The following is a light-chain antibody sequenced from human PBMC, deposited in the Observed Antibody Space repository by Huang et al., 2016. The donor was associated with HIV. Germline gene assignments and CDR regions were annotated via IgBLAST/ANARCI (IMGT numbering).Light chain of an antibody. Sequence: IQMTQSPSTLSASVGDRVTITCRASQSISSWLAWYQQKPGKAPKVLIYDASTLESGVPSRFSGSGSETEFTLTISSLQPDDLATYYCQQYNNYPLTFGGGTKVEIK. J-gene: IGKJ4*01. V-gene: IGKV1-5*01. CDR3: QQYNNYPLT. CDR1: QSISSW. CDR2: DAS.